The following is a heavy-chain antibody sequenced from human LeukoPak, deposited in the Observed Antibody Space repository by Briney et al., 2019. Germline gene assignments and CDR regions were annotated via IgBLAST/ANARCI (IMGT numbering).Heavy chain of an antibody. V-gene: IGHV3-30*04. J-gene: IGHJ3*01. CDR3: AKFFTGEYVRAFDV. CDR2: ISYDGSNK. CDR1: GFTFSSYA. Sequence: PGGSLRLSCAASGFTFSSYAMHWVRQAPGKGLEWVAVISYDGSNKYYADSVKGRFTISRDNSKNTLYLQMNSLRAEDTAVYYCAKFFTGEYVRAFDVWGQGTMATVSS. D-gene: IGHD3-10*02.